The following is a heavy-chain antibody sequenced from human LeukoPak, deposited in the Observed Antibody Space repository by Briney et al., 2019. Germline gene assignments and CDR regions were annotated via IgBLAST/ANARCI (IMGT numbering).Heavy chain of an antibody. J-gene: IGHJ4*02. V-gene: IGHV4-4*07. Sequence: SETLSLTCTVSGGSISSYYWSWIRQPAGRGLEWIGRIYTSGSTNYNPSLKSRVTISVDKSENQFSLKLSSVTAADTAVYYCARTPADGYNGWGQGTLVTVSS. CDR2: IYTSGST. CDR3: ARTPADGYNG. D-gene: IGHD5-24*01. CDR1: GGSISSYY.